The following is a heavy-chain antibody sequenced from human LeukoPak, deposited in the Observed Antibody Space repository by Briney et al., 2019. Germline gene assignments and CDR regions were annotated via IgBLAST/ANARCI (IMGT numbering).Heavy chain of an antibody. CDR3: ATVIAYRGYMDV. D-gene: IGHD6-13*01. Sequence: GGSLRLSCAASGFTFDDYGMSWVRQAPGKGLEWVSGINWNGGSTGYADSVKGRFTISRDNAKNSLYLLMNSLRAEDTAVYYCATVIAYRGYMDVWGKGTTVTVSS. J-gene: IGHJ6*03. CDR2: INWNGGST. CDR1: GFTFDDYG. V-gene: IGHV3-20*04.